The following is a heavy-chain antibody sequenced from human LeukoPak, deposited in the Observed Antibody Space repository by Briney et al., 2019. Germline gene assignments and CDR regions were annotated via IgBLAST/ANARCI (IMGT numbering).Heavy chain of an antibody. D-gene: IGHD4-17*01. Sequence: GGSLRLSSAASGFTFSTYSMHWVRQAPGKELEWLAVISYDGSNKFYADSVKGRFTISRDNAKNSLYLQMNSLRGGDTAVYYCARASTTVPNLLAHGGRGTLVTASS. CDR1: GFTFSTYS. J-gene: IGHJ4*02. V-gene: IGHV3-30*03. CDR2: ISYDGSNK. CDR3: ARASTTVPNLLAH.